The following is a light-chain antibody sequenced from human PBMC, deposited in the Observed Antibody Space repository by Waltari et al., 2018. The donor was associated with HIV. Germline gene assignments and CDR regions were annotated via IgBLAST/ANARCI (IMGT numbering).Light chain of an antibody. V-gene: IGKV3-15*01. CDR3: QQYKNWPPLT. Sequence: ETVMTQSPGTLSASPGETVTLSCTASQSIDDKLAWYQQKPGQSPRLLIYAASTGATSVPGRFSGSGSGTQFTLTISNLQSEDSAVYYGQQYKNWPPLTFGQGTKVEIK. CDR2: AAS. CDR1: QSIDDK. J-gene: IGKJ1*01.